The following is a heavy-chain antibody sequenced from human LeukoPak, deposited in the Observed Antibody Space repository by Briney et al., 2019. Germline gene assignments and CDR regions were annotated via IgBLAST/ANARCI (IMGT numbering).Heavy chain of an antibody. Sequence: SETLSLTCTVSGYSISSGYYWGWIRQPPGKGLEWIGSIYHSGSTYYNPSLKSRVTISVDTSKNQFSLKLSSVTAADTAVYYCARVSAWSVLPRGFDYWGQGTLVTVSS. CDR2: IYHSGST. D-gene: IGHD2-8*02. CDR1: GYSISSGYY. CDR3: ARVSAWSVLPRGFDY. J-gene: IGHJ4*02. V-gene: IGHV4-38-2*02.